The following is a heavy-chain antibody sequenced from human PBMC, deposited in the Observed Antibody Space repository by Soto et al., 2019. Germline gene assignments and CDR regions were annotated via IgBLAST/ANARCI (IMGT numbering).Heavy chain of an antibody. CDR3: ARGQSGDSYGFYFDY. CDR2: IYYSGST. V-gene: IGHV4-59*01. J-gene: IGHJ4*02. D-gene: IGHD5-18*01. Sequence: SETLSLTCTVSGGSISSYYWSWIRQAPGQELEWIGYIYYSGSTNYNPSLKSRVTISLDTSKNQISLKLSSVTAADTAVYSCARGQSGDSYGFYFDYWGQGTVVTVS. CDR1: GGSISSYY.